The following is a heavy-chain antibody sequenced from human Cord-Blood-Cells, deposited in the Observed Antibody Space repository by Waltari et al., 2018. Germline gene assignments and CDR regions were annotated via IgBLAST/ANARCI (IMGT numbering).Heavy chain of an antibody. V-gene: IGHV1-69*09. CDR3: ARSGQRSQTNIAAFDY. CDR1: GGTFSSYA. Sequence: QLQLVQYGAEVKKPGSSVTVSCKASGGTFSSYAISWVRQAPGQGLEWMGRINPSLGIAKDRQTVQGRVTITADKSTSTADMELGSLGSEDTAVYDCARSGQRSQTNIAAFDYWGEGTLVTGSS. CDR2: INPSLGIA. J-gene: IGHJ4*02. D-gene: IGHD6-6*01.